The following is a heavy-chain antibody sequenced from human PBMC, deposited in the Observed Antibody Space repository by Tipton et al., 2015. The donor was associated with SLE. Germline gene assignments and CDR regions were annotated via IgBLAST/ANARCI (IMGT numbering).Heavy chain of an antibody. D-gene: IGHD3-10*01. Sequence: LRLSCTVSGGSISSYYWSWIRQPAGKGLEWIGHIYTSGSTNYNPSLKSRVTISVDTSKNQFSLKLSSVTAADTAVYYCARDQSRYYGSGSDDAFDIWGQGTMVTVSS. CDR2: IYTSGST. J-gene: IGHJ3*02. CDR1: GGSISSYY. CDR3: ARDQSRYYGSGSDDAFDI. V-gene: IGHV4-4*07.